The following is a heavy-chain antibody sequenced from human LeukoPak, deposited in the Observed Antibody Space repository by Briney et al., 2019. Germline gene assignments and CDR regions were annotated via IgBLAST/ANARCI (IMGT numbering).Heavy chain of an antibody. CDR2: IRTDGGEK. Sequence: GGSLRLSCAASGFTFGNYGMHWVRQAPGKGLEWVASIRTDGGEKYHADSVQGRFSISRDNSKNTLYLQMNSLRAEDTAVYYCAKESSAHFDLEYWGQGILVTVSS. CDR1: GFTFGNYG. J-gene: IGHJ4*02. V-gene: IGHV3-30*02. CDR3: AKESSAHFDLEY. D-gene: IGHD3-22*01.